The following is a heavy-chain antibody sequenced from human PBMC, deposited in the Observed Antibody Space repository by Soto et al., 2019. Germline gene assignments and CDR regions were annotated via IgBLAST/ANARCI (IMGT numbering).Heavy chain of an antibody. CDR1: GFTFRGYA. J-gene: IGHJ5*02. CDR3: AKDRVSVVVVAANWFDP. Sequence: GGSLRLSCAAAGFTFRGYAMSWVRKAPGKGLEWVSAISGSGGSTYYADSVKGRFTISRDNSKNTLYLQMNSLRAEDTAVYYCAKDRVSVVVVAANWFDPWGQGTLVTVSS. V-gene: IGHV3-23*01. CDR2: ISGSGGST. D-gene: IGHD2-15*01.